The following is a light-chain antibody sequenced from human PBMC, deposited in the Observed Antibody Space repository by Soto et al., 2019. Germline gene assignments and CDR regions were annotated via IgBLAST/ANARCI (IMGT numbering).Light chain of an antibody. CDR2: NTS. CDR3: QQRSSWPAT. Sequence: EIALTQSPATLSLSPGERATLSCRASQSVSKYLAWYQQHPGQAPRLLIYNTSNRATGIPARFSGSGSGTDFILTISSLEPEDFAVYYCQQRSSWPATFGQGTRLEIK. J-gene: IGKJ5*01. CDR1: QSVSKY. V-gene: IGKV3-11*01.